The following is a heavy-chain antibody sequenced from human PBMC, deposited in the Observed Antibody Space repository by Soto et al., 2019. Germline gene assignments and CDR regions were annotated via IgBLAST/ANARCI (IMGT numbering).Heavy chain of an antibody. CDR2: INHSGST. Sequence: SETLSLTCAVYGGSFSGYYWSWIRQPPGKGLEWIGEINHSGSTNYNPSLKSRVTISVDTSKNQFSLKLSSVTAADTAVYYCARSYGSGSYYGRYYYGMDVWGQGTTVTV. J-gene: IGHJ6*02. D-gene: IGHD3-10*01. V-gene: IGHV4-34*01. CDR3: ARSYGSGSYYGRYYYGMDV. CDR1: GGSFSGYY.